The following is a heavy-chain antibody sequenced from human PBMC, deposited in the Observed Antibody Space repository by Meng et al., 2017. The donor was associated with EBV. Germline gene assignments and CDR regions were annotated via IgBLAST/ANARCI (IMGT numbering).Heavy chain of an antibody. V-gene: IGHV1-18*01. CDR1: GYTFTRYG. CDR3: ARGLDYFDY. J-gene: IGHJ4*02. Sequence: QVDVVQAGAEVERPGAYVKLSCKASGYTFTRYGISWVRQAPGQGLEWMGWISAYNGNTNYAQKLQGRVTMTTDTSTSTAYMELRSLRSDDTAVYYCARGLDYFDYWGQGTLVTVSS. CDR2: ISAYNGNT.